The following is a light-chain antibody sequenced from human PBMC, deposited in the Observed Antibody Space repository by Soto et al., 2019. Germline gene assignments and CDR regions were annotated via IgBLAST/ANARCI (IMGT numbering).Light chain of an antibody. Sequence: QSALTQSRSVSGSPGQSVTISCTGTSSDVGGYNYVSWYQQHPGKAPKLMIYDVSKRPSGVPDRFSGSKSGNTASLTISGLQAEDEADYYCYSYAVTYYVFGTGTKLTVL. CDR1: SSDVGGYNY. CDR2: DVS. CDR3: YSYAVTYYV. J-gene: IGLJ1*01. V-gene: IGLV2-11*01.